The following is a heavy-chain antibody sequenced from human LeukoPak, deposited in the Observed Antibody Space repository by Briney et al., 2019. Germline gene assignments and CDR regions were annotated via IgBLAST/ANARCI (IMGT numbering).Heavy chain of an antibody. CDR3: AKYKEGYCSSTSCYRGFDS. CDR1: GYPFTNYG. J-gene: IGHJ5*01. V-gene: IGHV1-18*01. Sequence: GASVKVSCTASGYPFTNYGLTWVRQAPGQGLEWMGWISVYNGNKQYAQKLQDGVTMTTDTSTSTAYMELRSLRSDDTAVYYCAKYKEGYCSSTSCYRGFDSWGQGTLVTVSS. D-gene: IGHD2-2*01. CDR2: ISVYNGNK.